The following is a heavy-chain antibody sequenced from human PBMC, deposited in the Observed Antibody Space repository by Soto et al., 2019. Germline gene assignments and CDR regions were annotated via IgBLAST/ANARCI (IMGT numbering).Heavy chain of an antibody. CDR2: IYYNGNT. Sequence: SETLSLTCTVSGGSSSNPNYYWGWIRQPPGKALEWIGTIYYNGNTYYSPSLKNRATISVDTSKNQFSLKLTSLTAADTAVYYCARQGFRAPPRTLFDPWGKGTLVTVSS. CDR1: GGSSSNPNYY. CDR3: ARQGFRAPPRTLFDP. V-gene: IGHV4-39*01. J-gene: IGHJ5*02.